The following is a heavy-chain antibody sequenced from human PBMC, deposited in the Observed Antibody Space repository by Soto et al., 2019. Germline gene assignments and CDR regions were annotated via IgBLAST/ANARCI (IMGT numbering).Heavy chain of an antibody. CDR2: ISYDGSNK. CDR1: GFTFSSYA. Sequence: QVQLVESGGGVVQPGRSLRLSCAASGFTFSSYAMHWVRQAPGKGLEWVAVISYDGSNKYYADSVKGRFTISRDNSKNTLYLQMNSLRAEDTAVYYCARIQNYYGSGSYYNVWGQGTLVTASS. J-gene: IGHJ4*02. CDR3: ARIQNYYGSGSYYNV. D-gene: IGHD3-10*01. V-gene: IGHV3-30-3*01.